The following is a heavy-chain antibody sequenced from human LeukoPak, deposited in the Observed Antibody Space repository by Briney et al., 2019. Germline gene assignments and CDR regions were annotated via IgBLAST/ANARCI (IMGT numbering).Heavy chain of an antibody. CDR1: GYSFTSYW. V-gene: IGHV5-51*01. J-gene: IGHJ3*02. CDR3: ARQNDSSGYYYAFDI. CDR2: IYPGDSDT. D-gene: IGHD3-22*01. Sequence: GESLKISCKGSGYSFTSYWIGWVRQMPGKGLEWMGIIYPGDSDTRYSPSFQGQVTISADKSISTAYLQWSSLKASDTAMYYCARQNDSSGYYYAFDIWGQGTMVTVSS.